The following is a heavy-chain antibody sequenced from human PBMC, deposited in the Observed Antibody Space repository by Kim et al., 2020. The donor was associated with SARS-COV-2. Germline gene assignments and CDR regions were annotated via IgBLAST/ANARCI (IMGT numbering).Heavy chain of an antibody. J-gene: IGHJ6*02. V-gene: IGHV4-34*01. CDR1: GGSFSGYY. D-gene: IGHD6-6*01. Sequence: SETLSLTCAVYGGSFSGYYWSWIRQPPGKGLEWIGEINHSGSTNYNPSLKSRVTISVDTSKNQFSLKLSSVTAADTAVYYCARGGGYSSSSYYYYYGMDVWGQGTTVTVSS. CDR2: INHSGST. CDR3: ARGGGYSSSSYYYYYGMDV.